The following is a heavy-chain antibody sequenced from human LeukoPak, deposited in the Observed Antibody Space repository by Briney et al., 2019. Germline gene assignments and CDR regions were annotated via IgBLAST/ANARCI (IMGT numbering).Heavy chain of an antibody. D-gene: IGHD3-22*01. Sequence: GGSLRLSCAASGFTFSSYAMSRVRQAPGKGLEWVSTITGSGDNTYYADPVKGRFTISRGNSKNTMYLQMNSLRIEDTAVYFCAKDLNSDYYDSRGYYAYFDYWGQGTLVTASS. CDR2: ITGSGDNT. CDR3: AKDLNSDYYDSRGYYAYFDY. V-gene: IGHV3-23*01. CDR1: GFTFSSYA. J-gene: IGHJ4*02.